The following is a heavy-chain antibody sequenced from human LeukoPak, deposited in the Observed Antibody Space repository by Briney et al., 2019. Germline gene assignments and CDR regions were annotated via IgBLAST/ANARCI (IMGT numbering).Heavy chain of an antibody. D-gene: IGHD1-26*01. J-gene: IGHJ4*02. CDR2: IRYDGSNK. V-gene: IGHV3-30*02. CDR1: GFTFSSYG. Sequence: GGSLRLSCAASGFTFSSYGMHWVRQAPGKGLEWVAFIRYDGSNKYYADSVKGRFTISRDNSKNTLYLQMNSLRAEDTAVYYCAKDPDRVGAGEYFDYWGQGTLVTVSS. CDR3: AKDPDRVGAGEYFDY.